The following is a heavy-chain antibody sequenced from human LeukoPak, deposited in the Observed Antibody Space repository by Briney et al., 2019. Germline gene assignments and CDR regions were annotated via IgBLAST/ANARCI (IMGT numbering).Heavy chain of an antibody. D-gene: IGHD5-18*01. Sequence: GASLKISCKGSGYSFTNYWIGWVRQLPGKGLEWMAIINPGDSDTRYSPSFQGQVTISADKSINTAYLQWSSLKASDTAMYYCARHTSWDTGMDVWGKGTTVTVSS. CDR2: INPGDSDT. J-gene: IGHJ6*04. CDR1: GYSFTNYW. V-gene: IGHV5-51*01. CDR3: ARHTSWDTGMDV.